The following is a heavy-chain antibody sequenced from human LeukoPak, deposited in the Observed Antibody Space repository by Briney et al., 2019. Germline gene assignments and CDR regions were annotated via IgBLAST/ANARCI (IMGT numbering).Heavy chain of an antibody. CDR3: ARDHFLVGATSPLDY. Sequence: GASVKVSCKASGYTFTSYGISWVRQAPGQGLEWMGWISAYNGNTNYVQKLQGRVTMTTDTSTSTAYMELRSLRSDDTAVYYCARDHFLVGATSPLDYWGQGTLVTVSS. CDR1: GYTFTSYG. D-gene: IGHD1-26*01. CDR2: ISAYNGNT. J-gene: IGHJ4*02. V-gene: IGHV1-18*01.